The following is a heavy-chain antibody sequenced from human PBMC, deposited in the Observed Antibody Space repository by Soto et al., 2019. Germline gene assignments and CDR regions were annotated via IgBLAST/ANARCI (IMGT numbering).Heavy chain of an antibody. CDR3: ARAGFVVVVAATPSFDY. Sequence: EVQLVESGGGLVKPGGSLRLSCAASGFTFSSYSMNWVRQAPGKGLEWFSSISSSSSYIYYADSVKGRFTISRDNAKNSLYLQMNSLRAEDTAVYYCARAGFVVVVAATPSFDYWGQGTLVTVSS. CDR1: GFTFSSYS. D-gene: IGHD2-15*01. CDR2: ISSSSSYI. J-gene: IGHJ4*02. V-gene: IGHV3-21*01.